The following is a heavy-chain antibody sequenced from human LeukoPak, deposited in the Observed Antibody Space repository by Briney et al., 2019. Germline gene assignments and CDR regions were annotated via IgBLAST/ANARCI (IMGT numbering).Heavy chain of an antibody. Sequence: GSALRLTCAADGVTFSSYAEHWVRQAPGKGLEWVAVISYDGSNKYYADSVKGRFTISRDNSKNTLYLQMNSLRAEDTAVYYCAREGDIVATISYYFDYWGQGTLVTVSS. D-gene: IGHD5-12*01. CDR2: ISYDGSNK. CDR3: AREGDIVATISYYFDY. J-gene: IGHJ4*02. V-gene: IGHV3-30*04. CDR1: GVTFSSYA.